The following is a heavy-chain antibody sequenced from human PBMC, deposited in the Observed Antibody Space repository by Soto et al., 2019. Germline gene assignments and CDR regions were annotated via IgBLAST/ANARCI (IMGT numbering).Heavy chain of an antibody. J-gene: IGHJ6*02. Sequence: GGSLRLSCAASGFTFSSYGMHWVRQAPGKGLQWVAVISNDGSNKLYADSVKGRFTISRDNSKNTLYLQMNSLRAEDTAVYYCAKDCGSTSYPGAMDVWGQGTTVTVAS. CDR1: GFTFSSYG. V-gene: IGHV3-30*18. CDR2: ISNDGSNK. CDR3: AKDCGSTSYPGAMDV. D-gene: IGHD2-2*01.